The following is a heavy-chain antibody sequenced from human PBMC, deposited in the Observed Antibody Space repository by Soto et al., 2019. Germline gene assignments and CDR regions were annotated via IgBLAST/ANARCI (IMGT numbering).Heavy chain of an antibody. D-gene: IGHD3-3*01. CDR3: AKSPRPHWSGYYLFDY. CDR1: GFTFSSYG. V-gene: IGHV3-30*18. CDR2: ISYDGSNK. Sequence: PGGSLRLSCAASGFTFSSYGMHWVRQAPGKGLEWVAVISYDGSNKYYADSVKGRFTISRDNSKNTLYLQMNSLRAEDTAVYYCAKSPRPHWSGYYLFDYWSQGTLVTVSS. J-gene: IGHJ4*02.